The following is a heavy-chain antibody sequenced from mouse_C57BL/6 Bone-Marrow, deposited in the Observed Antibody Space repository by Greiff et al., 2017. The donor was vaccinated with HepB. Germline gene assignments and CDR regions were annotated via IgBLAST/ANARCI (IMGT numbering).Heavy chain of an antibody. CDR2: SRNKANDYTT. CDR1: GFTFSDFY. Sequence: EVKLQESGGGLVQSGRSLRLSCAPSGFTFSDFYMEWVRQAPGKGLEWIAASRNKANDYTTEYSASVKGRFIVSRYTSQSILYLQMNALRAEDTAMYYCARDAGGSSSGLWYFDVWGTGTTVTVSS. J-gene: IGHJ1*03. V-gene: IGHV7-1*01. CDR3: ARDAGGSSSGLWYFDV. D-gene: IGHD1-1*01.